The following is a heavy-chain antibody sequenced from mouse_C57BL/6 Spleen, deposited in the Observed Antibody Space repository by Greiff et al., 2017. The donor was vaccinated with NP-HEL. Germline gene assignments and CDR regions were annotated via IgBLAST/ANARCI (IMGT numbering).Heavy chain of an antibody. CDR1: GYTFTSYW. Sequence: QVQLQQPGAELVMPGASVKLSCKASGYTFTSYWMHWVKQRPGQGLEWIGELDPSDSYTNYNQKFKGKSTLTVDKSSSTAYMQLSSLTSEDSAVYYCARFDGYYNYAMDYWGQGTSVTVSS. CDR2: LDPSDSYT. D-gene: IGHD2-3*01. J-gene: IGHJ4*01. CDR3: ARFDGYYNYAMDY. V-gene: IGHV1-69*01.